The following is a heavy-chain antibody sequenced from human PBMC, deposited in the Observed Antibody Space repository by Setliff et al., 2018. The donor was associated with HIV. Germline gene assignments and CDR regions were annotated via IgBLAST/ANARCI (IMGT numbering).Heavy chain of an antibody. D-gene: IGHD3-22*01. CDR3: ARGSSGYYYHYFYYMDV. CDR1: GYLFTGYY. J-gene: IGHJ6*03. CDR2: INVNSGGT. Sequence: ASVKVSCKASGYLFTGYYMHWVRQAPGQGLEWMGWINVNSGGTKYAQKFQGRVTMTRDTSISTAYMEVSSLRSDDTAVYYCARGSSGYYYHYFYYMDVWGKGTTVTVSS. V-gene: IGHV1-2*02.